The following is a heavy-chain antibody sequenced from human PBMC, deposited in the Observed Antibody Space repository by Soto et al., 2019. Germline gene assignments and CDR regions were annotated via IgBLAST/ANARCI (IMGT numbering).Heavy chain of an antibody. CDR3: ARDTRLTGTTPFLFWTDFDY. CDR2: INPSGGST. J-gene: IGHJ4*02. V-gene: IGHV1-46*01. CDR1: GYTFTSYY. Sequence: ASVKVSCKASGYTFTSYYMHWVRQAPGQGLEWMGIINPSGGSTSYAQKFQGRVTMTRDTSTSTVYMELSSLRSEDTAVYYCARDTRLTGTTPFLFWTDFDYWGRETLVTVSS. D-gene: IGHD1-20*01.